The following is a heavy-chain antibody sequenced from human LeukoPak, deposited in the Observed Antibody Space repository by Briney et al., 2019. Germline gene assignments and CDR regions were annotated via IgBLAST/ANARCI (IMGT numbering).Heavy chain of an antibody. D-gene: IGHD3-10*01. Sequence: SQTLSLTCTVSAGSFSSGDYYWSWIRQPPGKGLAWIGYIYYSGSTYYNPSLRSRVTISVDTSKNQFSLKLSSVTAADTAVYYCARDLSVLLWFGELSIWGQATLVTVSS. CDR3: ARDLSVLLWFGELSI. V-gene: IGHV4-30-4*01. CDR1: AGSFSSGDYY. J-gene: IGHJ4*02. CDR2: IYYSGST.